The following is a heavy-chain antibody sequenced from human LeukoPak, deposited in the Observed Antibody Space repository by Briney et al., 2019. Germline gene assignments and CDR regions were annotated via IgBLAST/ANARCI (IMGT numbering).Heavy chain of an antibody. Sequence: ASVKVSCKASGGXFSSYAISWVRQAPGQGLEWMGWISANNGNTNYAQNLQGRVTMTTDTSTSTAYMELRSLRSDDTAVYYCARDELLGYGMDVWGQGTTVTVSS. V-gene: IGHV1-18*01. CDR1: GGXFSSYA. J-gene: IGHJ6*02. D-gene: IGHD2-21*02. CDR2: ISANNGNT. CDR3: ARDELLGYGMDV.